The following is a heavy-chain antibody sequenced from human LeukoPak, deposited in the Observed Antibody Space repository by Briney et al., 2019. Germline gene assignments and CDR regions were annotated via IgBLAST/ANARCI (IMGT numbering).Heavy chain of an antibody. D-gene: IGHD6-13*01. V-gene: IGHV1-18*01. CDR3: ARDYKEDNLAAAGDVDY. J-gene: IGHJ4*02. Sequence: ASVKVSSKASGYTFTIYGISWVRQAPGQGREWMGCISAYNGNTNYAQKLQGRVTMTTDTSTSTAYMELRSLRSDDTAVYYCARDYKEDNLAAAGDVDYWGQGTLVTVSS. CDR2: ISAYNGNT. CDR1: GYTFTIYG.